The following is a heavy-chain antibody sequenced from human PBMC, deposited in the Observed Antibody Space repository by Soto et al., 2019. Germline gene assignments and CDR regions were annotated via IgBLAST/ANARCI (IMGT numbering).Heavy chain of an antibody. D-gene: IGHD4-17*01. Sequence: PSETLSLTCTVSGYSISSGYYWGWIQQPPGKGLEWIGSVYQSDSTYYNPTLKSRVTMSVDTSKNKLSLKLSSVTAADTAVYSCARIMTTVTDSAFDIWGQGTMVTVSS. J-gene: IGHJ3*02. V-gene: IGHV4-38-2*02. CDR2: VYQSDST. CDR3: ARIMTTVTDSAFDI. CDR1: GYSISSGYY.